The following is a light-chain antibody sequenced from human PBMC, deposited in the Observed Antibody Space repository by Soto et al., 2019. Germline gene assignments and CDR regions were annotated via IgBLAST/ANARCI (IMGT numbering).Light chain of an antibody. CDR2: GAS. V-gene: IGKV1-27*01. J-gene: IGKJ1*01. CDR1: QGISNY. CDR3: QKYNGDSRT. Sequence: DIQMTQSPSSLSASVGDRVTITCRASQGISNYLAWYQQKPGKVPKLLIYGASTVQSGVPSRFSGSGSGTDFTLTISSLQPEDVATYYCQKYNGDSRTFGQGTKVDIK.